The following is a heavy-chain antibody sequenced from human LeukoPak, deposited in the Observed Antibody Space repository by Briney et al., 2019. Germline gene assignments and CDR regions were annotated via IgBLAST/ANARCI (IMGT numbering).Heavy chain of an antibody. CDR2: ISGSGGST. D-gene: IGHD3-10*01. J-gene: IGHJ4*02. CDR3: AKGLHPRSGSHSPFDY. Sequence: GGSLRLSCAASGFTFSSYAMSWVRQAPGKGLEWVSAISGSGGSTYYADSVKGRFTISRDNSKNTLYLQMNSLRAEDTAVYYCAKGLHPRSGSHSPFDYWGQGTLVTVSS. V-gene: IGHV3-23*01. CDR1: GFTFSSYA.